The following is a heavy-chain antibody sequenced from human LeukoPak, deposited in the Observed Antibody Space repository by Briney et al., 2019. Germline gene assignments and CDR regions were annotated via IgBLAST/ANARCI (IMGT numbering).Heavy chain of an antibody. CDR2: ISYDGSNK. CDR1: GFTFSSYA. V-gene: IGHV3-30-3*01. D-gene: IGHD3-10*02. Sequence: GGSLRLSCAASGFTFSSYAMHWVRQAPGKGLEWVAVISYDGSNKYYADSVKGRFTISRDNSKNTLYLQMNSLTVEDTAVYFCARDLHLGVRGVTTPDYWGQGTLVTVSS. CDR3: ARDLHLGVRGVTTPDY. J-gene: IGHJ4*02.